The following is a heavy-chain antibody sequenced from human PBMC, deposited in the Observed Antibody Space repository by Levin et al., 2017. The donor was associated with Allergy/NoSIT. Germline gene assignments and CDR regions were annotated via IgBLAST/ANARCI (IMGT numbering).Heavy chain of an antibody. CDR1: GFVFTTYA. CDR2: ISFDDSIK. V-gene: IGHV3-30*14. Sequence: GGSLRLSCAASGFVFTTYAFHWVRRAPGKGLEWVAVISFDDSIKYYADSVKGRFTISRDNSKNTVDLQMNSLRAEDTAIYNCASHINMIRGYAYYGMDVWGQGTPVTVSS. CDR3: ASHINMIRGYAYYGMDV. J-gene: IGHJ6*02. D-gene: IGHD3-10*01.